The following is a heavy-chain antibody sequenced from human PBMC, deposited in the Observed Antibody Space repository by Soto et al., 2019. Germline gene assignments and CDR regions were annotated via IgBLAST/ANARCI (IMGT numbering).Heavy chain of an antibody. CDR1: GFTFTTYW. J-gene: IGHJ6*02. D-gene: IGHD2-15*01. Sequence: GSLRLSCAASGFTFTTYWMTWVRQAPGKGLEWVANINQDGSKKYYVDSLMGRFTISRDNAKNSLYLEMNSLRAEDTAVYYCSRDNAAGWSTDVWGQGTTVTVSS. V-gene: IGHV3-7*01. CDR3: SRDNAAGWSTDV. CDR2: INQDGSKK.